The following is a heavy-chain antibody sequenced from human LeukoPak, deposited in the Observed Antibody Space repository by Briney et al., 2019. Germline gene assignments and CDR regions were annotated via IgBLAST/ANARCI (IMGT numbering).Heavy chain of an antibody. V-gene: IGHV3-23*01. D-gene: IGHD6-6*01. Sequence: GGSLRLSCAASGFTFSSYAMNWVRQAPGKGLEWVSSISESGGSKYHADSVKGWFTISRDNSQNTLYLQMNSLRAEDTAVYYCAKRAAARTLDYWGQGALVTVSS. CDR2: ISESGGSK. CDR3: AKRAAARTLDY. CDR1: GFTFSSYA. J-gene: IGHJ4*02.